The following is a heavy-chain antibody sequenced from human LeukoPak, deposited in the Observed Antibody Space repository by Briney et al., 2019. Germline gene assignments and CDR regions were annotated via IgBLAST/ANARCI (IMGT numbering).Heavy chain of an antibody. Sequence: PSETLSLTCAVYGGFFSGYYWSWIRQPPGKGLEWIGEINHSGSTNYNPSLKSRVTISVDTSKNQFSLKLSSVTAADTAVYYCARRPYYDFWSGYSSLDAFDIWGQGTMVTVSS. J-gene: IGHJ3*02. CDR1: GGFFSGYY. CDR2: INHSGST. CDR3: ARRPYYDFWSGYSSLDAFDI. D-gene: IGHD3-3*01. V-gene: IGHV4-34*01.